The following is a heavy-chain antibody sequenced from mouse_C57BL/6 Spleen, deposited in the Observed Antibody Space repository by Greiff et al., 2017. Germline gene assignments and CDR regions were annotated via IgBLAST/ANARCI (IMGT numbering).Heavy chain of an antibody. Sequence: EVKLVESEGGLVQPGSSMKLSCTASGFTFSDYYMAWVRQVPEKGLEWVANINYDGSSTYYLDSLKSRFIISRDNAKNILYLQMSSLKSEDTAKYYCARERRGGYDAYAMDYWGQGTSVTVSS. CDR1: GFTFSDYY. CDR3: ARERRGGYDAYAMDY. J-gene: IGHJ4*01. V-gene: IGHV5-16*01. CDR2: INYDGSST. D-gene: IGHD2-2*01.